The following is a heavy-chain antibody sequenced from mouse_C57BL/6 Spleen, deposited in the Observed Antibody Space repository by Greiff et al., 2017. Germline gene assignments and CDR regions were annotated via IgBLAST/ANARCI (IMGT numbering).Heavy chain of an antibody. V-gene: IGHV5-12*01. Sequence: VQLKESGGGLVQPGGSLKLSCAASGFTFSDYYMYWVRQTPEKRLEWVAYISNGGGSTYYPDTVKGRFTISRDNAKNTLYLQMSRLKSEDTAMYYCARAFSSPWYFDVWGTGTTVTVSS. D-gene: IGHD1-1*01. CDR2: ISNGGGST. J-gene: IGHJ1*03. CDR3: ARAFSSPWYFDV. CDR1: GFTFSDYY.